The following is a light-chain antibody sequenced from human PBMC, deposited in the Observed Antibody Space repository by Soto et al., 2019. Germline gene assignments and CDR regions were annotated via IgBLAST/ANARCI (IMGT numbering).Light chain of an antibody. Sequence: ETVLTQSPATLSLSPGERATLSCRASQSVSSNLAWYQQKPGQAPRLLIYGASTRATGIPARFSGSGSGTDFTLTISRLEPEDFAVYYCQQYGSSRWTFGQGTKVDIK. CDR1: QSVSSN. CDR2: GAS. J-gene: IGKJ1*01. CDR3: QQYGSSRWT. V-gene: IGKV3-20*01.